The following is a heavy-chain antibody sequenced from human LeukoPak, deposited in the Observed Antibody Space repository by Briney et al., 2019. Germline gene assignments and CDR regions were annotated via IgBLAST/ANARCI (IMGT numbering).Heavy chain of an antibody. V-gene: IGHV3-33*01. CDR2: IWYDGSNP. D-gene: IGHD3-10*01. CDR3: ARFVGSDYTGSFDL. Sequence: PGTSLRLSCAGSGFRFSSHGMHWVRQAPGKGLEWLGYIWYDGSNPDYVDPVKGRFTISRDNSKNTVYLQMNSLRAEDTAVYHCARFVGSDYTGSFDLWGQGTPVTVSP. CDR1: GFRFSSHG. J-gene: IGHJ4*02.